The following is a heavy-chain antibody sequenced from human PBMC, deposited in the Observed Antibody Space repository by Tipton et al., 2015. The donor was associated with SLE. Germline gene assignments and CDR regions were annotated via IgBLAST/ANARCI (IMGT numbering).Heavy chain of an antibody. CDR2: IYYSGST. D-gene: IGHD3-16*02. CDR1: GGSISTYY. J-gene: IGHJ6*03. CDR3: ARGGFIGNYYYYMDV. Sequence: GLVKPSETLSLTCTVSGGSISTYYWSWIRQPPGKGLEWIGYIYYSGSTNYNPSLKSRVTISVDTSKNQFSLKLSSVTAADTAVYYCARGGFIGNYYYYMDVWGKGTTVTVSS. V-gene: IGHV4-59*12.